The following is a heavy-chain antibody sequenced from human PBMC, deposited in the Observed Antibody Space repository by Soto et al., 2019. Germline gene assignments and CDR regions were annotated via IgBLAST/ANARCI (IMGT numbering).Heavy chain of an antibody. J-gene: IGHJ4*02. D-gene: IGHD5-12*01. CDR3: ARDLNSGYDCLSFAS. CDR1: GDSISSYY. Sequence: QVQLQESGPGLVKPSETLSLTCTVSGDSISSYYWTWIRQPPGKGLEWIGCIYYSGSTNYSPSLKTRVTISIDTSKIQCSLKLSSVTAADTAVYGCARDLNSGYDCLSFASCGQGTLVTASS. V-gene: IGHV4-59*01. CDR2: IYYSGST.